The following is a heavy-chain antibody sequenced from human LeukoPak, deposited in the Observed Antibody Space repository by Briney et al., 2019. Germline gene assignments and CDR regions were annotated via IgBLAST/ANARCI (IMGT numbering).Heavy chain of an antibody. CDR1: GDSISSSSYY. CDR2: LYYSGTP. D-gene: IGHD3-10*01. Sequence: TSETLSLTCTVSGDSISSSSYYWGWIRQPPGKGLEWIGSLYYSGTPYYNPSLKSRVTISVDTSKNQFSLKLSSVTAADTAVYYCARGPRFGELFYAVDYWGQGTLVTVSS. J-gene: IGHJ4*02. CDR3: ARGPRFGELFYAVDY. V-gene: IGHV4-39*01.